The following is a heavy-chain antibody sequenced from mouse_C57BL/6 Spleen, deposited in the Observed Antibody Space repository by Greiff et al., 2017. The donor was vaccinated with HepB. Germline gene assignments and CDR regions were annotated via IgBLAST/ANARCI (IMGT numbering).Heavy chain of an antibody. J-gene: IGHJ2*01. CDR1: GYTFTSYW. CDR3: AREDDGKGY. D-gene: IGHD2-1*01. V-gene: IGHV1-64*01. Sequence: QVQLQQPGAELVKPGASVKLSCKASGYTFTSYWMHWVKQRPGQGLEWIGMIHPNSGSTNYNETFKSKATLTVDKSSSTAYMQISSLASEDSAVYYGAREDDGKGYWGQGTTLTVSS. CDR2: IHPNSGST.